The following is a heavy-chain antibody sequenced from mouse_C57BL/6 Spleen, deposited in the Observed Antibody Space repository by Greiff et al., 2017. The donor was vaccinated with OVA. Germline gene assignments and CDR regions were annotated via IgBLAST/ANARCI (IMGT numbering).Heavy chain of an antibody. Sequence: VQLKQSGAELVRPGASVKLSCTASGFNIKDYYMHWVKQRPEQGLEWIGRIDPEDGATEYAPKFPGKATMTADTSSNTAYLQLSSLTSEDTAVYYCGSFITTVVAVDYWGQGTTLTVSS. CDR2: IDPEDGAT. J-gene: IGHJ2*01. CDR3: GSFITTVVAVDY. CDR1: GFNIKDYY. D-gene: IGHD1-1*01. V-gene: IGHV14-1*01.